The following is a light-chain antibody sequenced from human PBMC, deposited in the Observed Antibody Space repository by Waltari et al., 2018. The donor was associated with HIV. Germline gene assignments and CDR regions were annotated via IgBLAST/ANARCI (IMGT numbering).Light chain of an antibody. J-gene: IGLJ1*01. V-gene: IGLV3-1*01. CDR3: QAWDSSTAYNYV. CDR1: ELGDKY. CDR2: QDT. Sequence: SYDLTQPPSVSVSPGQTARITCSGDELGDKYASWYQHKPGQSPVLVIYQDTQRPSGIPERFSGSNSGNTATLTISGTQAMDEADYYCQAWDSSTAYNYVFGTGTKVTVL.